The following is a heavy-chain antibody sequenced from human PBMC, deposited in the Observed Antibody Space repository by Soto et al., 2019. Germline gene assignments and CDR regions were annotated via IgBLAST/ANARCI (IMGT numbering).Heavy chain of an antibody. V-gene: IGHV1-2*02. CDR3: ARGSVGYDFWSGYSAGWVMDV. Sequence: ASVKVSCKASGYTFTGYYMHWVRQAPGQGXEWMGWINPNSGGTNYAQKFQGRVTMTRDTSISTAYMELSRLRSDDTAVYYCARGSVGYDFWSGYSAGWVMDVWGQGTTVTVSS. CDR1: GYTFTGYY. D-gene: IGHD3-3*01. CDR2: INPNSGGT. J-gene: IGHJ6*02.